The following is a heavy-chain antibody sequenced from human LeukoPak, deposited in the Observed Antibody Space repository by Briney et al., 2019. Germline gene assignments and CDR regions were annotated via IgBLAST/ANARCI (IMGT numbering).Heavy chain of an antibody. D-gene: IGHD3-9*01. CDR3: AKSDGAYYDILTGYRIDY. CDR1: GFTFSSYG. CDR2: ISYDGSNK. Sequence: PGGSLRLSCAASGFTFSSYGMHWVRQAPGKGLEWVAVISYDGSNKYYADSVKGRFTISRDNSKNTLYLQMNSLRAKDTAVYYCAKSDGAYYDILTGYRIDYWGQGTLVTVSS. J-gene: IGHJ4*02. V-gene: IGHV3-30*18.